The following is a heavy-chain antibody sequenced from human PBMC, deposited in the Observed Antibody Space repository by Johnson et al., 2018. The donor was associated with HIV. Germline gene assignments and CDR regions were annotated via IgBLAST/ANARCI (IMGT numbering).Heavy chain of an antibody. J-gene: IGHJ3*02. CDR3: ARGRWLLEPIDI. V-gene: IGHV3-30*03. CDR1: GFTFSSYW. Sequence: QVQLVESGGGLVQPGRSLRLSCAASGFTFSSYWMSWVRQAPGKGLEWVAVISYDGSSTNYADSVKGRFTISRDNAKNTLYLQMNSLRAEATAVYYCARGRWLLEPIDIWGQGTMVTVSS. CDR2: ISYDGSST. D-gene: IGHD5-24*01.